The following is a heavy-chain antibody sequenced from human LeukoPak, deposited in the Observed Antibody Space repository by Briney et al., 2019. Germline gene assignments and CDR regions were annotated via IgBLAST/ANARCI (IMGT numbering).Heavy chain of an antibody. CDR2: ISGSGGST. D-gene: IGHD6-13*01. CDR3: AKVAATHYYFDY. Sequence: GGPLRLSCAASGFTFSSYAMSWVRHAPGKGLEWVSAISGSGGSTYYADSVKGRFTISRDNSKNTLYLQMISLRAEDTAVYYCAKVAATHYYFDYWGQGTLVTVSS. V-gene: IGHV3-23*01. CDR1: GFTFSSYA. J-gene: IGHJ4*02.